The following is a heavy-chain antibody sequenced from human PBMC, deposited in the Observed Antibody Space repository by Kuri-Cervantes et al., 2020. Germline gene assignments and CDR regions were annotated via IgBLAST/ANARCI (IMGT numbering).Heavy chain of an antibody. D-gene: IGHD3-10*01. Sequence: SVKVSCKASGGTFSSYTISWVRQAPGQGLEWMGRIIPILGIANYAQKFQGRVTITADKSTSTAYMELSSLRSEGTAVYYCGRSYSHGYYYYYGMDVWGQGTTVTVSS. CDR3: GRSYSHGYYYYYGMDV. J-gene: IGHJ6*02. CDR2: IIPILGIA. CDR1: GGTFSSYT. V-gene: IGHV1-69*02.